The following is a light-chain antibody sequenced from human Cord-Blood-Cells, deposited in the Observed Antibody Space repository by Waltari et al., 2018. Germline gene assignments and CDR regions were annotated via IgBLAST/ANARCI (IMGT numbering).Light chain of an antibody. Sequence: EIVMRQSPATLSVSPGERATFSCRASQSVSSNLAWYQQKPGQAPRLLIYGASTRATGIPARFSGSGSGTEFTLTISSLQSEDVAVYYCQQYNNWPPYTFGQGTKLEIK. CDR2: GAS. V-gene: IGKV3-15*01. CDR1: QSVSSN. CDR3: QQYNNWPPYT. J-gene: IGKJ2*01.